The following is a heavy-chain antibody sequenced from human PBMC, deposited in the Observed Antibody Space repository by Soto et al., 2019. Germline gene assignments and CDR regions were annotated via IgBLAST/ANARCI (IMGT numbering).Heavy chain of an antibody. D-gene: IGHD2-15*01. V-gene: IGHV3-30-3*01. CDR2: ISYDGSNK. J-gene: IGHJ6*02. Sequence: QVQLVESGGGVVQPGRSLRLSCAASGFTFSSYAMHWVGQAPGKGLERVAVISYDGSNKYYADSVKGRFTISRDNSKNTLYLQMNSLRGEDTAVYYCARDPGSGYCSGGSCLDYYGMDVWGQGTTVTVSS. CDR1: GFTFSSYA. CDR3: ARDPGSGYCSGGSCLDYYGMDV.